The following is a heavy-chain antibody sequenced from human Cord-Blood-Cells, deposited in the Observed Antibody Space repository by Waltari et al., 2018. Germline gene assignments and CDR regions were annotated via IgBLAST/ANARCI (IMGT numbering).Heavy chain of an antibody. CDR2: INAGNGNT. Sequence: QVQLVQSGAEVKKPGASVKVSCKASGYTFTSYALHWVRQVPGQRLEWMGWINAGNGNTKYSQKFQGRVTITRDTSASTAYMELSSLRSEDTAVYYCARDEPFGELLHNWFDPWGQGTLVTVSS. CDR3: ARDEPFGELLHNWFDP. D-gene: IGHD3-10*01. J-gene: IGHJ5*02. CDR1: GYTFTSYA. V-gene: IGHV1-3*01.